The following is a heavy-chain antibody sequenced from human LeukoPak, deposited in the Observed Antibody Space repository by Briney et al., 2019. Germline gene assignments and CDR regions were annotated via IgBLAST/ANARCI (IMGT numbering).Heavy chain of an antibody. V-gene: IGHV1-69*13. CDR1: GYAFTVYY. CDR2: IIPIFGTA. D-gene: IGHD3-9*01. CDR3: ERGVRQLRYFDFGMAFDI. J-gene: IGHJ3*02. Sequence: GASVTLSFTCSGYAFTVYYMHWFRQGLGQGLEWMGGIIPIFGTANYPQKFQGRVTITAAESKSTAYMELRSLRSEDTAVYYCERGVRQLRYFDFGMAFDIWGQGTMVTVSS.